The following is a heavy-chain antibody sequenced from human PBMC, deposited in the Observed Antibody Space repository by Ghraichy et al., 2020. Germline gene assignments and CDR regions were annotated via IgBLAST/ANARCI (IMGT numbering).Heavy chain of an antibody. D-gene: IGHD5-18*01. CDR3: ARRGRGYSLYYYGLDV. V-gene: IGHV4-59*08. J-gene: IGHJ6*02. CDR1: GGSIRPYY. CDR2: VHYTGGT. Sequence: ETLSLTCSVSGGSIRPYYWSWIRQPPGKGLEWIGYVHYTGGTDYDPSLKSRATISVDTSKNHFSLRLTSVTAADTAVYYCARRGRGYSLYYYGLDVWGQGTTVTVSS.